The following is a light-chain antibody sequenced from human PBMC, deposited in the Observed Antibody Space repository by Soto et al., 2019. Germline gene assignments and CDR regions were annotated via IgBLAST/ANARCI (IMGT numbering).Light chain of an antibody. Sequence: DIQMTQSPSTLATSVGDRVTITCRASQSISTWLAWYQQKPGKAPNLLIYEASTLENGVSSRFSGSGSGTEFTLTISSLLPFDIATSTYNQYYSHRQTLGQG. V-gene: IGKV1-5*01. CDR3: NQYYSHRQT. CDR1: QSISTW. J-gene: IGKJ1*01. CDR2: EAS.